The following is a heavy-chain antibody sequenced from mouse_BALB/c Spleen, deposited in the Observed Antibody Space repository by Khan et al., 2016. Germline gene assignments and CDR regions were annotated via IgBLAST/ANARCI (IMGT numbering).Heavy chain of an antibody. CDR2: INPGSGGT. D-gene: IGHD1-1*01. CDR1: GYAFTKYL. V-gene: IGHV1-54*01. CDR3: ARADYHGSSGAY. J-gene: IGHJ3*01. Sequence: QVQLKESGAELVRPGTSVKVSCKASGYAFTKYLIEWVKQRPVQGLEWIGVINPGSGGTNYNEKFKGKATLTADKSSSTASLQLSSLTSDDSAFYFWARADYHGSSGAYWGQGTLVTVSA.